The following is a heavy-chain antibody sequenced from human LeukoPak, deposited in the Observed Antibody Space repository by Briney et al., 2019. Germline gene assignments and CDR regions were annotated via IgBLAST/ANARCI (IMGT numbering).Heavy chain of an antibody. Sequence: PGRSLRLSCAASGFTFSSYGMHWVRQAPGKGLEWVAVISYDGSNKYYADSVKGRFTISRDNSKNTLYLQMDSLRAEDTAVYYCARDAGTALARYFDYWGQGTLVTVSS. J-gene: IGHJ4*02. CDR2: ISYDGSNK. D-gene: IGHD5-18*01. V-gene: IGHV3-30*03. CDR1: GFTFSSYG. CDR3: ARDAGTALARYFDY.